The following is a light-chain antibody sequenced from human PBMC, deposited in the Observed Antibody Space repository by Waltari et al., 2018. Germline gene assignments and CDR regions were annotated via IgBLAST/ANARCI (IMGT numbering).Light chain of an antibody. CDR1: SSAVGAYNY. J-gene: IGLJ2*01. V-gene: IGLV2-14*03. CDR2: EVS. CDR3: ISYSSSTTLGV. Sequence: QSALTQPASVSGSPGQSITISCTGSSSAVGAYNYVSWYQQHPGKAPKLMIYEVSNRPSGVSNRFSGSKSGNTASLTISWLLAEDEADYYCISYSSSTTLGVFGGGTKLTVL.